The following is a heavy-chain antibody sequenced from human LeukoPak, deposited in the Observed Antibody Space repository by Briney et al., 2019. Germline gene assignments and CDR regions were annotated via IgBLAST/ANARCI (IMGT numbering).Heavy chain of an antibody. CDR1: GFTFSRFG. CDR3: VRGDKRDY. J-gene: IGHJ4*02. CDR2: IQYDGSKK. V-gene: IGHV3-30*02. Sequence: GGSLRLSCAASGFTFSRFGMYWVRQAPGKGLEGMTFIQYDGSKKYYLDSVKGRFTISRDNAESSVYLQVNSLRVEDTAVYYCVRGDKRDYWGQGTLVTVSS. D-gene: IGHD5-24*01.